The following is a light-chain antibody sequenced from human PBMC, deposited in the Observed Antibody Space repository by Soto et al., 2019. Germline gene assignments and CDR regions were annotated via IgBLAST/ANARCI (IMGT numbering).Light chain of an antibody. J-gene: IGKJ4*01. CDR2: AAS. V-gene: IGKV1-39*01. Sequence: DIQMTQSPSSLSASVGDRVTISCRASQTIDNYLTWYQQKPGKAPKLVIFAASNLQSGVPSRFSGGGSGTDFTLTISSLQPEDFATYYCQQTYSQQNYGSPALTFGGGTKVEI. CDR1: QTIDNY. CDR3: QQTYSQQNYGSPALT.